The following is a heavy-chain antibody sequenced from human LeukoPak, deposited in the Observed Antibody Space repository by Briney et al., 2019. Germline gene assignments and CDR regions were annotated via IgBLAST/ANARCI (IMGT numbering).Heavy chain of an antibody. V-gene: IGHV4-59*01. Sequence: PSETLSLTCTVSGGSISSYYWSWIRQPPGKGLEWIGYIYYSGSTNYNPSLKSRVTISVDTSKNQFSLKLSSVTAADTAVYYCARENRAYYYYYGMDVWGQGTTVTVSS. J-gene: IGHJ6*02. CDR3: ARENRAYYYYYGMDV. CDR2: IYYSGST. CDR1: GGSISSYY. D-gene: IGHD2/OR15-2a*01.